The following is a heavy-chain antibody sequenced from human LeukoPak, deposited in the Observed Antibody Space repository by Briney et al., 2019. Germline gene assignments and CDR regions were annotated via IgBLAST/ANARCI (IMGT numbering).Heavy chain of an antibody. D-gene: IGHD3-16*02. J-gene: IGHJ4*02. CDR2: IIPIFGTA. Sequence: SVKVSCKASGYTFTGYYMHWVRQAPGQGLEWMGGIIPIFGTANYAQKFQGRVTITTDESTSTAYMELSSLRSEDTAVYYCARDPYDYVWGSYRGFDYWGQGTLVTVSS. CDR1: GYTFTGYY. V-gene: IGHV1-69*05. CDR3: ARDPYDYVWGSYRGFDY.